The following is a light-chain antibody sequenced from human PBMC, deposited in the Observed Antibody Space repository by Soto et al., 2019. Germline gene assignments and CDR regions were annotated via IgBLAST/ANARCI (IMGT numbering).Light chain of an antibody. V-gene: IGKV3-20*01. CDR2: GAS. CDR3: QQFGSSPIT. Sequence: EIVLTQSPGTLSLSPGERAALSCRASQSVSSSYLAWYQQKICQAPRLLLYGASSRATGIPDRFSGSGSGTDFTLTISRLEPEDFAVYFCQQFGSSPITFGQGTRLEIK. J-gene: IGKJ5*01. CDR1: QSVSSSY.